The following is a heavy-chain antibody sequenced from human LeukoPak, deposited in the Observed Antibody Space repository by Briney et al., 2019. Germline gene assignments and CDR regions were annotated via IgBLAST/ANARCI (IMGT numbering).Heavy chain of an antibody. V-gene: IGHV1-2*02. D-gene: IGHD3-22*01. J-gene: IGHJ4*02. CDR1: GYTFTGYY. CDR2: INPNSGGT. CDR3: ARGPDYYDSSGYYSFYIDY. Sequence: ASVKVSCKASGYTFTGYYMHWVRQAPGQGLEWMGWINPNSGGTNYAQKFQGRVTMTRDTSISTAYMELSRLRSDDTAVYYCARGPDYYDSSGYYSFYIDYWGQGTLVTVSS.